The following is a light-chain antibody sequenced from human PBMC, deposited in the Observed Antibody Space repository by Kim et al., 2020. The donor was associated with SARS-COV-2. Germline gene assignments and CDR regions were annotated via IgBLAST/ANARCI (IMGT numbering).Light chain of an antibody. CDR2: AAS. CDR1: PSVSPNL. V-gene: IGKV3-20*01. CDR3: QQYGSSPRT. J-gene: IGKJ2*01. Sequence: LAAGQSAPLSCRASPSVSPNLLGWYQQKPGPGPRLLLYAASSRAPGIPDRVSGSASGADITLTISRLEPEDFAVDYCQQYGSSPRTFGQGTKLEI.